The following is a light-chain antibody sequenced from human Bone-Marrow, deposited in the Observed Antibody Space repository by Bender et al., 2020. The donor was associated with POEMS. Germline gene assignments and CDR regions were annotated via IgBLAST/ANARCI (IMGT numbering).Light chain of an antibody. CDR2: GKN. J-gene: IGLJ3*02. V-gene: IGLV3-19*01. CDR1: SLRNYY. Sequence: SSELTQDPAVSVALGQTVRITCQGDSLRNYYASWYQQKPGQAPVFVIYGKNTRPSGIPDRFSGSKSGTSGSLAITGLQAEDEADYYCQSYDSSLSAWVFAGGTKLTV. CDR3: QSYDSSLSAWV.